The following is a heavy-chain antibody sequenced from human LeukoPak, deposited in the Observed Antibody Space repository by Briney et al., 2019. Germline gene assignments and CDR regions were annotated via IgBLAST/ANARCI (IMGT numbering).Heavy chain of an antibody. D-gene: IGHD6-19*01. J-gene: IGHJ5*02. CDR2: IKQDGSEK. CDR1: GVTFTSYW. Sequence: PGGSLRRSCVASGVTFTSYWMSWVRQAPAKGLEWVANIKQDGSEKYYLDSLEGRFTSSRDNAKNSVYLQINRLRAEDTAVYYCARRGTIAVPVFWFDPWGQGTLVIVSS. CDR3: ARRGTIAVPVFWFDP. V-gene: IGHV3-7*01.